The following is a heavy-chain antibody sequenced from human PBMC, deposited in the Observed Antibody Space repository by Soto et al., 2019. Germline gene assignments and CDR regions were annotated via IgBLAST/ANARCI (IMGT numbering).Heavy chain of an antibody. CDR1: GFTFSSYW. D-gene: IGHD2-2*01. CDR2: IKQDGSEK. Sequence: PGGSLRLSCAASGFTFSSYWMSWVRQAPGKGLEWVANIKQDGSEKYYVDSVKGRFTISRDNAKNSLYLQMNSLRAEDTAVYYCLLCYCSSTSCSRKYYYYYYGMDVWGQGTTVTVSS. CDR3: LLCYCSSTSCSRKYYYYYYGMDV. J-gene: IGHJ6*02. V-gene: IGHV3-7*05.